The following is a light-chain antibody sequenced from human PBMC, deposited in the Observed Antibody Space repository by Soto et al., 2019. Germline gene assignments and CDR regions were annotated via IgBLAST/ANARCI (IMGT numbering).Light chain of an antibody. Sequence: DIPMTQSPSSLSASVGDRVTITCRASQGISNYLAWYQQKPGKVPKLLIYGASILQSGVPSGFSGSGFGTDFTLTISSLRAEDFATYYCQHYNSYSEAFGQGTKVDIK. CDR3: QHYNSYSEA. CDR1: QGISNY. CDR2: GAS. V-gene: IGKV1-16*01. J-gene: IGKJ1*01.